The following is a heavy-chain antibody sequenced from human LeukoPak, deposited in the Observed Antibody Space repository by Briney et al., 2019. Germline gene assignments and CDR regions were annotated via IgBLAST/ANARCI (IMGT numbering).Heavy chain of an antibody. CDR1: GFTFSSYG. Sequence: PGGSLRLPCAASGFTFSSYGMHWVRQAPGKGLEWVAFIRYDGSNKYYADSVKGRFTISRDNSKNSLYLQMNSLRAEDTAVYYCARDRIGDLPKLFDYWAREPWSPSPQ. CDR3: ARDRIGDLPKLFDY. D-gene: IGHD3-10*01. CDR2: IRYDGSNK. V-gene: IGHV3-30*02. J-gene: IGHJ4*02.